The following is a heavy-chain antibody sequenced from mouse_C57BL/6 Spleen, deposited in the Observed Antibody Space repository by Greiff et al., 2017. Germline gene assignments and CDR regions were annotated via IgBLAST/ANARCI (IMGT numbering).Heavy chain of an antibody. CDR3: ARDRYGLDD. Sequence: VQLQQPGAELVKPGASVKLSCKASGYTFTSYWMQWVKQRPGQGLEWIGEIDPSDSYTNYNQKFKGKATLTVDTSSSTAYMQLSSLTSEDSAVYYCARDRYGLDDGGQGTTLTVSS. CDR1: GYTFTSYW. V-gene: IGHV1-50*01. CDR2: IDPSDSYT. J-gene: IGHJ2*01. D-gene: IGHD1-1*01.